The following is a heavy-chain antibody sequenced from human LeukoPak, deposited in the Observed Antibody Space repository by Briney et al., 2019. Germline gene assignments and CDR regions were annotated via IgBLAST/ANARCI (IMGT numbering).Heavy chain of an antibody. CDR1: AFTFSSYE. J-gene: IGHJ4*02. Sequence: GGSLRLSCVASAFTFSSYEMNWVRQAPGKGLEWVSYISSSGSTILYADSVKGRFTISRDNAKNSLFLQMNSLRAGDTAVYYCAREKASTTGTTDYDYWGQGTLVTVSS. CDR2: ISSSGSTI. CDR3: AREKASTTGTTDYDY. V-gene: IGHV3-48*03. D-gene: IGHD1-1*01.